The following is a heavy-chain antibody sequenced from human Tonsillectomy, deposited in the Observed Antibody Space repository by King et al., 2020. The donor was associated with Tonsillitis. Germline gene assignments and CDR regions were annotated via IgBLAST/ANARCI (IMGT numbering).Heavy chain of an antibody. CDR1: GGSISSSSYY. D-gene: IGHD3-22*01. CDR2: IYYSGST. V-gene: IGHV4-39*01. CDR3: ARQGYYYDSSGYYYAGGGY. J-gene: IGHJ4*02. Sequence: QLQESGPGLVKPSETLSLTCTVSGGSISSSSYYWGWIRQPPGKGLEWIGSIYYSGSTYYNPSLKSRVTISVDTSKNQFSLKLSSVTAADTAVYYCARQGYYYDSSGYYYAGGGYWGQGTLVTVS.